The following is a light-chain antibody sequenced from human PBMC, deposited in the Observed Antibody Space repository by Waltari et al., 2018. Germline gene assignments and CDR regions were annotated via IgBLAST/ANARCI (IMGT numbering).Light chain of an antibody. CDR3: QQYDKWLRYS. J-gene: IGKJ2*01. CDR1: QSISTN. CDR2: GAS. V-gene: IGKV3-15*01. Sequence: IVMTQSPATLSVSPGERATLSCRASQSISTNLAWFQENPGQAPRLLIYGASPRATGVPARFSGSGSGTYFTLVISSLQSEDFAVYYCQQYDKWLRYSFGQGTKLEIK.